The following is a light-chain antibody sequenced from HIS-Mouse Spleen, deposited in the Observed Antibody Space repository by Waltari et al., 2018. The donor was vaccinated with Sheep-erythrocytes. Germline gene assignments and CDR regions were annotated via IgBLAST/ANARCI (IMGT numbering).Light chain of an antibody. Sequence: QSALTQPRSVSGSPGQSVTISCTGTSSDVGGYNYVSWYQKPPGKAPKLMIYDVSNRPSGVPDRFSGSKSGNTASLTISGLQAEDEADYYCCSYAGSYNHVFATGTKVTVL. V-gene: IGLV2-11*01. CDR3: CSYAGSYNHV. J-gene: IGLJ1*01. CDR2: DVS. CDR1: SSDVGGYNY.